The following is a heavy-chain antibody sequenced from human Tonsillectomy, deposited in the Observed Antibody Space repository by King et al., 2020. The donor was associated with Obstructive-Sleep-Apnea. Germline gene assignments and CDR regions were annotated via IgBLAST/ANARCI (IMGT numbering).Heavy chain of an antibody. Sequence: QLQESGPGLVKPSQTLSLTCTVSGGSISSGGYYWSWIRQHPGKGLEWSGDISYSGITYYNPSRKSRVTISVDTPKNQSSLKLSSVTAADTAVYYCARERDDYSNYVDYWGQGTLVTVSS. J-gene: IGHJ4*02. CDR2: ISYSGIT. D-gene: IGHD4-11*01. CDR3: ARERDDYSNYVDY. V-gene: IGHV4-31*03. CDR1: GGSISSGGYY.